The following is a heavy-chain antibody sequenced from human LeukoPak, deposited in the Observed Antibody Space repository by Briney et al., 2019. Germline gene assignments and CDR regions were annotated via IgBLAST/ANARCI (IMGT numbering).Heavy chain of an antibody. V-gene: IGHV3-30-3*01. Sequence: GGSLRLSCAASGFTFSSYAMHWVRQAPGKGLEWGAVISYDGSNKYYAESVKGRFTISRDNSKNTLYLQMNNLRAEDTAVYYCARDRSPYSGYGDLVGYWGQGTLVTVSS. CDR2: ISYDGSNK. CDR1: GFTFSSYA. J-gene: IGHJ4*02. D-gene: IGHD4-17*01. CDR3: ARDRSPYSGYGDLVGY.